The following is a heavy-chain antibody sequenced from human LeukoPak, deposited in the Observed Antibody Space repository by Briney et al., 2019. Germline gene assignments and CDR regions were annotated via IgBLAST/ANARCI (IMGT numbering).Heavy chain of an antibody. J-gene: IGHJ3*02. V-gene: IGHV3-21*01. Sequence: PGGSLRLSCAASGFTFSSYSMNWVRQAPGKGLEWVSSISSSSSYIYYADSVKGRFTISRDNAKNSLYLQMNSLRAEDTAVYYCARDLMYYDILTRPGAFDIWGQGTMVTVSS. CDR2: ISSSSSYI. D-gene: IGHD3-9*01. CDR3: ARDLMYYDILTRPGAFDI. CDR1: GFTFSSYS.